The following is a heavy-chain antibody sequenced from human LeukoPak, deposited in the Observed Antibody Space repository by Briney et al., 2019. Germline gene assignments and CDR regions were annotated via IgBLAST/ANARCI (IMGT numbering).Heavy chain of an antibody. CDR3: AKASSSSFNYYYYMDV. CDR1: GFTFDDYA. J-gene: IGHJ6*03. CDR2: ISWNSGSI. D-gene: IGHD6-6*01. Sequence: GGSLRLSCAASGFTFDDYAMHWVRQAPGKGLEWVSGISWNSGSIGYADSVKGRFTISRDNAKNSLYLQMNSLRAEDMALYYCAKASSSSFNYYYYMDVWGKGTTVTVSS. V-gene: IGHV3-9*03.